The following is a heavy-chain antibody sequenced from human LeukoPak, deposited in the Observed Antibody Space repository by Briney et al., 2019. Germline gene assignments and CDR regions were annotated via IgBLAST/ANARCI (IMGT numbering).Heavy chain of an antibody. CDR1: GFTVSSNY. V-gene: IGHV3-53*01. J-gene: IGHJ4*02. CDR2: ISSGGST. D-gene: IGHD3-22*01. Sequence: GGSLRLSCAASGFTVSSNYMSWVRQAPGKGLEWVSVISSGGSTYYADSGKGRFTISRYNSKNTLYLQMNSLRAEDTAVYYCARDPRYCDSSVVDYWGQGTLVTVSS. CDR3: ARDPRYCDSSVVDY.